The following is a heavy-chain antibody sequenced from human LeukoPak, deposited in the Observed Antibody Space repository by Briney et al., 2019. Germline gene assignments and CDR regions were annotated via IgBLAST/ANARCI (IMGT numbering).Heavy chain of an antibody. CDR1: GGSISSSSYY. J-gene: IGHJ4*02. CDR3: ARTHDYGDFYYFDY. Sequence: PSETLSLTCTVSGGSISSSSYYWGWIRQPPGKGLEWIGSIYYSGSTYYNPSLKSRVTMSVDTSKNQFSLKLSSVTAADTAVYYCARTHDYGDFYYFDYWGQGTLVTVSS. V-gene: IGHV4-39*07. CDR2: IYYSGST. D-gene: IGHD4-17*01.